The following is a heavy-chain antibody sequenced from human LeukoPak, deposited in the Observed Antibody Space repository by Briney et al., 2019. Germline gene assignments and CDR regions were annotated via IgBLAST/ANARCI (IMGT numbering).Heavy chain of an antibody. J-gene: IGHJ4*02. CDR3: AKLTLLGYCSGGSCYDRRVFDY. V-gene: IGHV3-23*01. D-gene: IGHD2-15*01. CDR1: GFTFSSYG. Sequence: GGSLRLSCAAAGFTFSSYGLSWVRQAPGKGLEWVSAIRGGGGNTYYADSVKGRFTISRDNSKNTLYLQMNSLRAEDTAVYYCAKLTLLGYCSGGSCYDRRVFDYWGQGTLVTVSS. CDR2: IRGGGGNT.